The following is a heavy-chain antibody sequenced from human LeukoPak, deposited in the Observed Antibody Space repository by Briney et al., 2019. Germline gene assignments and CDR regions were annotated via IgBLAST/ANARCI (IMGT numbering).Heavy chain of an antibody. CDR1: GFTISSYW. CDR2: INPAGSVT. J-gene: IGHJ4*02. CDR3: SRDFVGAEDY. Sequence: GGSLRLSCSASGFTISSYWTQWVRQAPGKGLVWVSRINPAGSVTNHADSVRGRFTISRDTATNTLYLEMNSLRAEDTAVYYCSRDFVGAEDYWGQGTLVTVSS. D-gene: IGHD3-16*01. V-gene: IGHV3-74*01.